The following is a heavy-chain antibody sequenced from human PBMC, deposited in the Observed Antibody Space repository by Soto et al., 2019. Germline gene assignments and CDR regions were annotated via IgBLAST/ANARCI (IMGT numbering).Heavy chain of an antibody. CDR1: GYTFTSYD. CDR2: INPSGGST. CDR3: ARDLPPYYGDYVLVMDDYYYGMDA. Sequence: GASVKVSCKASGYTFTSYDMHWVRQAPGQGLEWMGIINPSGGSTSYAQKFQGRVTMTRDTSTSTVYMELSSLRSEDTAVYYCARDLPPYYGDYVLVMDDYYYGMDAWGQGTTVTVSS. J-gene: IGHJ6*02. V-gene: IGHV1-46*01. D-gene: IGHD4-17*01.